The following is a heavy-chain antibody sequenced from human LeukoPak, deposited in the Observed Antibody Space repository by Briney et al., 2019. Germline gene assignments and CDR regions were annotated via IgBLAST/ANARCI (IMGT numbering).Heavy chain of an antibody. CDR2: ISGSGGST. J-gene: IGHJ4*02. Sequence: PGGSLRLSCGASGFTFSSYAMSWVRQAPGKGLEWVSAISGSGGSTYYADSVKGRFTISRDNSKNTLYLQMNSLRAEDTAVYYCAKAGGGSSRYYFDYWGQGTLVTVSS. D-gene: IGHD6-6*01. V-gene: IGHV3-23*01. CDR3: AKAGGGSSRYYFDY. CDR1: GFTFSSYA.